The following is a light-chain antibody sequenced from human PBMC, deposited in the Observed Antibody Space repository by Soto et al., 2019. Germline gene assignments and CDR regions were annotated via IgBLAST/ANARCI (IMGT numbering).Light chain of an antibody. CDR1: QSLLHSNGYNY. CDR2: LGS. CDR3: MQALQTRIT. J-gene: IGKJ5*01. V-gene: IGKV2-28*01. Sequence: DIVMTQSPFSLPVTPGEPASISCRSSQSLLHSNGYNYLDWYLQKPGQSPQLLIYLGSNRASGVPDRFSGSGSGTDFTLKISRVEAEDVGVYYCMQALQTRITFGQGTRLEIK.